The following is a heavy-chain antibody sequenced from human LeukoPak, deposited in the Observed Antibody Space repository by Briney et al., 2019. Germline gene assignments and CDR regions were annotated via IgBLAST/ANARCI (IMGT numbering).Heavy chain of an antibody. CDR2: INPSGGST. CDR3: ARDLGGIVPAAADENWFDP. D-gene: IGHD2-2*01. J-gene: IGHJ5*02. V-gene: IGHV1-46*03. CDR1: GYIFGGYY. Sequence: ASVKVSCKASGYIFGGYYMYWVRQAPGQGLEWMGIINPSGGSTSYAQKFQGRVTMTRDTSTSTVYMELSSLRSEDTAVYYCARDLGGIVPAAADENWFDPWGQGTLVTVSS.